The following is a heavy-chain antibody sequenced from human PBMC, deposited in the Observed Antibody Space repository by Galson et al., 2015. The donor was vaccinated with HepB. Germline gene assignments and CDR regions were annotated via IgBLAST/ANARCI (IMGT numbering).Heavy chain of an antibody. CDR1: GFTFSSYA. CDR2: ISYDGSNK. CDR3: ARDLGCTNGVCYGRFRNSQIDY. Sequence: SLRLSCAASGFTFSSYAMHWVRQAPGKGLEWVAVISYDGSNKYYADSVKGRFTISRDNSKNTLYLQMNSLRAEDTAVYYCARDLGCTNGVCYGRFRNSQIDYWGQGTLVTVSS. V-gene: IGHV3-30-3*01. J-gene: IGHJ4*02. D-gene: IGHD2-8*01.